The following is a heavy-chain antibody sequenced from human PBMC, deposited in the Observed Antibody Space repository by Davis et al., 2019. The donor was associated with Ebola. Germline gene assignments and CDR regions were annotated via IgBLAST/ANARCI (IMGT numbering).Heavy chain of an antibody. CDR2: IDPSDSYT. CDR1: GFTFTSYW. J-gene: IGHJ6*02. V-gene: IGHV5-10-1*01. CDR3: ARRLTSSAYYYGMDV. Sequence: GESLKISCKDFGFTFTSYWISWVRQMPGKGLEWMGRIDPSDSYTYYSPSFQGHVTISADKSISTAYLQWSSLKASDTAMYYCARRLTSSAYYYGMDVWGQGTTVTVSS. D-gene: IGHD3-22*01.